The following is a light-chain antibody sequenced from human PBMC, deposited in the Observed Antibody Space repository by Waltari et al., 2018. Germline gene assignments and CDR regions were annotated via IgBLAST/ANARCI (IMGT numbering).Light chain of an antibody. CDR1: NSNIGAQD. CDR3: AAWDASLTVI. J-gene: IGLJ2*01. CDR2: ENS. Sequence: QSVLSQPPSASGTPGETITISCSGSNSNIGAQDVYWFQQFPGPAPRLLIFENSERPSGGPGRFSASKSGTSASLAISGLRSEDEADYYCAAWDASLTVIFGGGTKVTVL. V-gene: IGLV1-47*01.